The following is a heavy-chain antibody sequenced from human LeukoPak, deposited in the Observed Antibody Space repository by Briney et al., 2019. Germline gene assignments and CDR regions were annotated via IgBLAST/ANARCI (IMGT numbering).Heavy chain of an antibody. Sequence: AGGSLRLSCAASGLTFTNCAMTWVPQAPGKGGEGVSSISGCGASTYSADSVKDRFTISRDNSQNTVSLQMNSHSLDDTAVYDFAKDQSRVGARAPCASWGQSTLVTVSS. CDR1: GLTFTNCA. CDR2: ISGCGAST. D-gene: IGHD1-26*01. V-gene: IGHV3-23*01. CDR3: AKDQSRVGARAPCAS. J-gene: IGHJ1*01.